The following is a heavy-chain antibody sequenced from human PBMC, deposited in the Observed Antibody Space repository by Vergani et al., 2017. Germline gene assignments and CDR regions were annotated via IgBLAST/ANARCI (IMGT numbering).Heavy chain of an antibody. CDR3: ERGYSSSWYHPVYYYYMDV. Sequence: QVQLVQSGAEVKKPGASVKVSCKASGYTFTGYYMHWVRQAPGQGLEWMGWINPNSGGTNYAQKFQGRVTMNRDTSISTAYMELSRLRSADTAVYYCERGYSSSWYHPVYYYYMDVWGKGTTVTVSS. D-gene: IGHD6-13*01. J-gene: IGHJ6*03. CDR1: GYTFTGYY. CDR2: INPNSGGT. V-gene: IGHV1-2*02.